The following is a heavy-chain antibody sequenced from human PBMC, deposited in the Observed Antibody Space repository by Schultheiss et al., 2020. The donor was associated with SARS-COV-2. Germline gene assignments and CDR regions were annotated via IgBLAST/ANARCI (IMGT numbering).Heavy chain of an antibody. CDR1: GASLSSGAYS. Sequence: SETLSLTCTVSGASLSSGAYSWSWIRQPPGRGLEWIGFIYYSGSTYYNSSLKSRITISVDTSKNQFSLKLTSVTAADTAVYYCARVPHDCSSTSCYGMDVWGQGTTVTVSS. V-gene: IGHV4-30-4*01. D-gene: IGHD2-2*01. CDR3: ARVPHDCSSTSCYGMDV. J-gene: IGHJ6*02. CDR2: IYYSGST.